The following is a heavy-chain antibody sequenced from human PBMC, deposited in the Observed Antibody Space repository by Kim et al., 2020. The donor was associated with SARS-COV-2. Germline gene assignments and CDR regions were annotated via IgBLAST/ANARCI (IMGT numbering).Heavy chain of an antibody. V-gene: IGHV3-64D*09. J-gene: IGHJ5*02. CDR2: ISDGGTPT. CDR1: GFTFSSYA. Sequence: GGSLRLSCSASGFTFSSYAMHWVRQAPGKGLECVSLISDGGTPTYYADSMRGRFTISRDNSKNTEYLQMSSLRSEDTAIYYCIKDPGDAWGQGTLVIVSS. CDR3: IKDPGDA.